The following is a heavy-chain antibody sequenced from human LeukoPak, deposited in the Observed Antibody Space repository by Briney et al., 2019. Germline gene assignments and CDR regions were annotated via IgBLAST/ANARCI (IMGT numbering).Heavy chain of an antibody. CDR2: INHSGST. Sequence: SETLSLTCAVYGGSFSGYYWSWIRQPPGKGREWIGEINHSGSTNYNPSLKSRVTISVDTSKNQFSLKLSSVTAADTAVYYCAGQAGNLDAFDIWGQGTMVTVSS. CDR3: AGQAGNLDAFDI. V-gene: IGHV4-34*01. CDR1: GGSFSGYY. J-gene: IGHJ3*02. D-gene: IGHD4-4*01.